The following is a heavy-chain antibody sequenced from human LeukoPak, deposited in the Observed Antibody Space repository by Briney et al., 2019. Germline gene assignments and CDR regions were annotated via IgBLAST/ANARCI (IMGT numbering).Heavy chain of an antibody. CDR1: GYIFATYW. CDR2: IYPGDSDT. V-gene: IGHV5-51*01. Sequence: GESLKISRKGSGYIFATYWIGWVRRMPGKGLEWMGIIYPGDSDTRYSPSFQGQVTISADKSISTAYPQWSSLKASDTAMYYCARARLYYDFWSGYSFDYWGQGTLVTVSS. J-gene: IGHJ4*02. D-gene: IGHD3-3*01. CDR3: ARARLYYDFWSGYSFDY.